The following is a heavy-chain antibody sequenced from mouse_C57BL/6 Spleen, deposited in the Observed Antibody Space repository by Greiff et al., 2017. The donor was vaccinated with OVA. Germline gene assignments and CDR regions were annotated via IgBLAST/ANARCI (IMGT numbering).Heavy chain of an antibody. J-gene: IGHJ2*01. CDR3: ARGDGKADY. D-gene: IGHD2-1*01. Sequence: QVQLKQPGAELVMPGASVKLSCKASGYTFTSYWMHWVKQRPGQGLEWIGEIDPSDSYTNYNQKFKGKSTLTVDKSSSTAYMQLSSLTSEDSAVYYCARGDGKADYWGQGTTLTVSS. CDR1: GYTFTSYW. CDR2: IDPSDSYT. V-gene: IGHV1-69*01.